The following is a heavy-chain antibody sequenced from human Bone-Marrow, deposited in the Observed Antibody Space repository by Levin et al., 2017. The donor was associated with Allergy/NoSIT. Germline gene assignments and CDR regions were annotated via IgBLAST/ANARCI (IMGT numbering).Heavy chain of an antibody. D-gene: IGHD3-22*01. V-gene: IGHV4-4*02. CDR2: IYHSGST. CDR3: ARASYRSGYYSDY. Sequence: SETLSLTCAVSGGSISSSNWWSWVRQPPGKGLEWIGEIYHSGSTNYNPSLKSRVTISVDKSKNQFSLKLSSVTAADTAVYYCARASYRSGYYSDYWGQGTLVTVSS. CDR1: GGSISSSNW. J-gene: IGHJ4*02.